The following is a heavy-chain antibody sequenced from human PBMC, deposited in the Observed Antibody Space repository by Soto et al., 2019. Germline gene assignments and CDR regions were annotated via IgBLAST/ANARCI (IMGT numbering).Heavy chain of an antibody. J-gene: IGHJ4*02. D-gene: IGHD4-17*01. Sequence: SETLSLTCTVSGGSISSGDYYWSWIRQPPGKGLEWIGYIYYSGSTYYNPSLKSRVTISVDTSKNQFSLKLSSVTAADTAVYYCARVDDYGDYGLDYWGQGTLVTVS. CDR2: IYYSGST. CDR3: ARVDDYGDYGLDY. V-gene: IGHV4-30-4*01. CDR1: GGSISSGDYY.